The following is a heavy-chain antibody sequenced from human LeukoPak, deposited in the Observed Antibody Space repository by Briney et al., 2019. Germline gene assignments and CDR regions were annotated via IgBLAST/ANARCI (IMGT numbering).Heavy chain of an antibody. CDR2: IYYSGST. J-gene: IGHJ3*02. CDR1: GGSISSYY. Sequence: PSETLSLTCTVSGGSISSYYWSWIRQPPGKGLEWIGYIYYSGSTYYNPSLKSRVTISVDTSKNQFSLKLSSVTAADTAVYYCAREGGETYYYDSSGFDAFDIWGQGTMVTVSS. D-gene: IGHD3-22*01. V-gene: IGHV4-59*06. CDR3: AREGGETYYYDSSGFDAFDI.